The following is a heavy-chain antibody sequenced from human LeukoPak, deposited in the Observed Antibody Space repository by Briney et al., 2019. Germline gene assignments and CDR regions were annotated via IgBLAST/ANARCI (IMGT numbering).Heavy chain of an antibody. V-gene: IGHV4-34*01. CDR2: INHSGST. J-gene: IGHJ4*02. D-gene: IGHD3-22*01. CDR1: GGSFSGYC. CDR3: ARNYYYDSSGYYYVYDY. Sequence: SETLSLTCAVYGGSFSGYCWSWIRQPPGKGLEWIGEINHSGSTNYNPSLKSRVTISVDTSKNQFSLKLSSVTAADTAVYYCARNYYYDSSGYYYVYDYWGQGTLVTVPS.